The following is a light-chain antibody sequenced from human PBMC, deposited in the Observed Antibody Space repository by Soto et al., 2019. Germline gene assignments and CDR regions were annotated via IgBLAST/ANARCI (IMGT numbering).Light chain of an antibody. Sequence: DIVMTQSPDSLAVSLGERATINCKSSQSVLYSSNNKKYLAWYQQKPGQPPKLLIYWASTRESGVPDRFSGSGSGTDFTLTISSLKAEDVAVYYCQQYYSTPHTFGQGTKLEIK. J-gene: IGKJ2*01. CDR2: WAS. CDR1: QSVLYSSNNKKY. V-gene: IGKV4-1*01. CDR3: QQYYSTPHT.